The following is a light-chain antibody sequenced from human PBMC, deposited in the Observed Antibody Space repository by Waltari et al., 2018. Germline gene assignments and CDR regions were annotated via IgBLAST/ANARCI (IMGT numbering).Light chain of an antibody. CDR3: QTWGLGIVI. CDR2: VNSDGSH. J-gene: IGLJ2*01. CDR1: SGHSTYA. Sequence: QLVLTQSPSASASLGASVNLTCTLSSGHSTYAIAWHQQQPEKGPRYLMKVNSDGSHTKGDGIPDSFAGSSSGAERYLTISGLQSDDGADYYCQTWGLGIVIFGGGTKLTVL. V-gene: IGLV4-69*01.